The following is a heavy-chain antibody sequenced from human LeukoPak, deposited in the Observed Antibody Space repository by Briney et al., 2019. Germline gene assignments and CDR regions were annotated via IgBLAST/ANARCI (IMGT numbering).Heavy chain of an antibody. CDR2: IYYSGST. Sequence: ASQTLSLTCTVSGGPISRVGYYWTWIRQHPGKVVEWIGYIYYSGSTYYNPSLKSRVTISVDTSKNQFPLKLSSVTAADTAVYYCARDQGAYCSGGSCYWFDPWGQGTLVTVSS. CDR3: ARDQGAYCSGGSCYWFDP. J-gene: IGHJ5*02. CDR1: GGPISRVGYY. D-gene: IGHD2-15*01. V-gene: IGHV4-31*03.